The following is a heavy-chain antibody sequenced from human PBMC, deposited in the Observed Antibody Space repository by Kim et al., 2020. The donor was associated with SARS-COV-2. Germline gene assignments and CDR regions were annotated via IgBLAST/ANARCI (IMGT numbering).Heavy chain of an antibody. CDR2: IGTAGDT. V-gene: IGHV3-13*04. CDR3: ARDRWYCSGGSCYRYGMDV. Sequence: GGSLRLSCAASGFTFSSYDMHWVRQATGKGLEWVSAIGTAGDTYYPGSVKGRFTISRENAKNSLYLQMNSLRAGDTAVYYCARDRWYCSGGSCYRYGMDVWGQGTTVTVSS. J-gene: IGHJ6*02. CDR1: GFTFSSYD. D-gene: IGHD2-15*01.